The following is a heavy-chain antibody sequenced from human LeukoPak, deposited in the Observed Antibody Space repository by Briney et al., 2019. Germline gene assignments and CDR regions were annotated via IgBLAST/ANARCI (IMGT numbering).Heavy chain of an antibody. D-gene: IGHD5-18*01. Sequence: GESLKISCKGSGYSFTSYWISWVRQMPGKGLEGMGRIDPSDSYTNYSPSFQGHVTISADKSISTAYLQWSSLKASDTAMYYCARVDTAMVPSPYYYYGMDVWGKGTTVTVSS. CDR2: IDPSDSYT. CDR1: GYSFTSYW. J-gene: IGHJ6*04. CDR3: ARVDTAMVPSPYYYYGMDV. V-gene: IGHV5-10-1*01.